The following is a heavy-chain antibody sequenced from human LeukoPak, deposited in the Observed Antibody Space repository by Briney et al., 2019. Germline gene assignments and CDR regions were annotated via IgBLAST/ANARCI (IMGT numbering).Heavy chain of an antibody. V-gene: IGHV4-59*01. J-gene: IGHJ3*02. Sequence: PSETLSLTCTVSGGSISSYYWSWIRQPPGKGLEWIGYIYNRGSNTNYNPSLKSRVTISVDTSKNQFSLKLRSVTAADTAVHYCARDRPGIAVAGDAFDIWGQGTMVTVSS. D-gene: IGHD6-19*01. CDR2: IYNRGSNT. CDR1: GGSISSYY. CDR3: ARDRPGIAVAGDAFDI.